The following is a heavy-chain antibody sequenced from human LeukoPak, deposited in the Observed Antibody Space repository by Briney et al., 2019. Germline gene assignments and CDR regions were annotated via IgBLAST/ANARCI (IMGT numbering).Heavy chain of an antibody. CDR3: ASSSDSSGYPFDY. J-gene: IGHJ4*02. V-gene: IGHV3-30*19. Sequence: PGGSLRLSCAASGFTFSSYGMHWVRQAPGKGLEWVAVISYDGSNKYYADSVKGRFTISRDNSKNTLYLQMNSLRAEDTAVYYCASSSDSSGYPFDYWGQGTLVTVSS. CDR1: GFTFSSYG. CDR2: ISYDGSNK. D-gene: IGHD3-22*01.